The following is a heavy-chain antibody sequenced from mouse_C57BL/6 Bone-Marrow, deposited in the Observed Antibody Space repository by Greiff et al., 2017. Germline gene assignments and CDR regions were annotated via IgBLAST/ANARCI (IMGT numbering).Heavy chain of an antibody. CDR2: IYPRSGNT. D-gene: IGHD3-2*02. CDR3: ARDRLPDYYAMDY. Sequence: QVQLKESGAELARPGASVKLSCKASGYTFTSSGISWVKQRTGQGLEWIGEIYPRSGNTYYNEKFKGKATLTADKSSSTAYMELRSLTSEDSAVYFCARDRLPDYYAMDYWDQGTSVTVYS. J-gene: IGHJ4*01. CDR1: GYTFTSSG. V-gene: IGHV1-81*01.